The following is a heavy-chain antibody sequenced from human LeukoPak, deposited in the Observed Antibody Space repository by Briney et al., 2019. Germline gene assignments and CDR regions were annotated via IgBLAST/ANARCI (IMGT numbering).Heavy chain of an antibody. CDR2: INHSGST. J-gene: IGHJ4*02. V-gene: IGHV4-34*01. CDR1: GGSFSGYY. D-gene: IGHD5-18*01. Sequence: SETLSLTCAVYGGSFSGYYWSWIRQPPGKGLEWIGEINHSGSTNYNPSLKSRVTISVDTSKNQFSLKLSSVTAADTAVYYCATTGSYGYLGYWGQGTLVTVSS. CDR3: ATTGSYGYLGY.